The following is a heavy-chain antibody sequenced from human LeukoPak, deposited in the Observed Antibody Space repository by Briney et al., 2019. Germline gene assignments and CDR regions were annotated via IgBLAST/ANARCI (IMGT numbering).Heavy chain of an antibody. V-gene: IGHV4-34*01. D-gene: IGHD3-22*01. Sequence: PSETLSLTCAVYGGSFSGYYWSWIRQPPGKGLEWIGEINHSGSTNYNPSLKSRVTISVDTSKNQFSLKLSSVTAADTAVYYCARLRGVTMVVVDYWGQGTLITVSS. J-gene: IGHJ4*02. CDR1: GGSFSGYY. CDR2: INHSGST. CDR3: ARLRGVTMVVVDY.